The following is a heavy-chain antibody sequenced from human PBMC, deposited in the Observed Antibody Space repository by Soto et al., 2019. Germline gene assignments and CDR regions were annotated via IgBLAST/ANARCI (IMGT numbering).Heavy chain of an antibody. CDR3: AREEFSKFDY. J-gene: IGHJ4*02. Sequence: VQLVESGGGVVQPGRSLRLSCAASGFTFSSYGMHWVRQAPGKGLEWVAVIWYDGSNKYYADSVKGRFIISRDNSKNTLYLQMNSLRAEDTAVYYCAREEFSKFDYWGQGTLVTVSS. CDR2: IWYDGSNK. V-gene: IGHV3-33*01. CDR1: GFTFSSYG. D-gene: IGHD3-10*01.